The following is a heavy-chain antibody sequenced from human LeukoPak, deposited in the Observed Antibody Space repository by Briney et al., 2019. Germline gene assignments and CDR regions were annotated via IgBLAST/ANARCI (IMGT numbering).Heavy chain of an antibody. CDR2: IIPILGIA. CDR3: ARDEAYYDILTGQKVGGAVDY. D-gene: IGHD3-9*01. J-gene: IGHJ4*02. CDR1: GGTFSSYA. Sequence: GASVKVSCKASGGTFSSYAISWVRQAPGQGLEWMGRIIPILGIANYAQKFQGRVTITADKSTSTAYMELSSLRSEDTAVYYCARDEAYYDILTGQKVGGAVDYWGQGTLVTVSS. V-gene: IGHV1-69*04.